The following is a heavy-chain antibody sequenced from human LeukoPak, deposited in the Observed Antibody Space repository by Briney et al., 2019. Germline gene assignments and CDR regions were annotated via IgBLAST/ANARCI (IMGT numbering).Heavy chain of an antibody. J-gene: IGHJ4*02. CDR1: EFTFSSFG. CDR2: ISHDGSDK. CDR3: AKDWRYSSSTTPY. V-gene: IGHV3-30*18. D-gene: IGHD6-13*01. Sequence: PGGSLRLSRVGSEFTFSSFGMHWVRQAPGKGLEWVAVISHDGSDKYYADSVKGRFTISRDNSKSTLYLQMNSLRGEDTAVYYCAKDWRYSSSTTPYWGQGTLVTVSS.